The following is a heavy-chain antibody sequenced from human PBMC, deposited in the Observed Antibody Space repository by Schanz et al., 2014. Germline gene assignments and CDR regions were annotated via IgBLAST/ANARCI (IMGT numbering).Heavy chain of an antibody. CDR1: GFTFSNYW. J-gene: IGHJ4*02. CDR2: IRQEGSEK. CDR3: ARSEMDRGVIWGY. V-gene: IGHV3-7*01. D-gene: IGHD3-10*01. Sequence: EVQLVESGGGLVQPGESLRVSCAASGFTFSNYWMSWVRQAPGKGLEWVANIRQEGSEKYYVDSVKGRFTVSRDDAKNSLYLQMNSLRVEDTAVYYCARSEMDRGVIWGYWGQGTLVTVAS.